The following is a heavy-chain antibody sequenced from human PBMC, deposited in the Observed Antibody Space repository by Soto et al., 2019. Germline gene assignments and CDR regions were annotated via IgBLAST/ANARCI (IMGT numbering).Heavy chain of an antibody. V-gene: IGHV1-18*01. J-gene: IGHJ3*02. CDR3: ARDLYYSSGRYFDHDAFDI. Sequence: QVQLVQSGADVKKPGASVKVSCKASGYNFTSYGISWVRQAPGRELEWMGWISPHNDRTKYARRLQDRVTMATETPTSTVYMELGSLRSDDTAVYYWARDLYYSSGRYFDHDAFDIWGQGTVVTVSS. D-gene: IGHD6-19*01. CDR1: GYNFTSYG. CDR2: ISPHNDRT.